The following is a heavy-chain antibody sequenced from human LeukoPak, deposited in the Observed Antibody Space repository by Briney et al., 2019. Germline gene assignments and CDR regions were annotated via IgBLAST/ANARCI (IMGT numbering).Heavy chain of an antibody. CDR1: GFTFSSYG. J-gene: IGHJ4*02. CDR2: ISWNSGSI. Sequence: GGSLRLSCAASGFTFSSYGMHWVRQAPGKGLEWVSGISWNSGSIGYADSVKGRFTISRDNAKNSLYLQMNSLRAEDTALYYCAKEGVRYGDYLQALDYWGQGTLVTVSS. V-gene: IGHV3-9*01. D-gene: IGHD4-17*01. CDR3: AKEGVRYGDYLQALDY.